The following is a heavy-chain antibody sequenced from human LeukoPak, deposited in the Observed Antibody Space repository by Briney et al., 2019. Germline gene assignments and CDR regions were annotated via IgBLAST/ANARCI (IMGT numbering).Heavy chain of an antibody. Sequence: SETLSLTCTVSGGSISSSSYYWGWIRQPPGKGLEWIGSNYYSGSTYYNPSLKSRVTISVDTSKNQFSLKLSSVTAADTAVYYCARQGHGLWFGEFSVDYWGQGTLVTVSS. J-gene: IGHJ4*02. D-gene: IGHD3-10*01. CDR3: ARQGHGLWFGEFSVDY. CDR2: NYYSGST. CDR1: GGSISSSSYY. V-gene: IGHV4-39*01.